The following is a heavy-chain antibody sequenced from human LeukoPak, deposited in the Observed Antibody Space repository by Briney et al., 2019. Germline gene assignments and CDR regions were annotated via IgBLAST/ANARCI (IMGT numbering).Heavy chain of an antibody. CDR3: ASSGPYCSGGSCGVDY. CDR1: GFTFCSYW. Sequence: GGSLRLSCAASGFTFCSYWMHWVRQAPGKGLVWVSRINSDGSSISYADSVKGRFTISRDNAKNTLYLQMNSLRAEDTAVYYCASSGPYCSGGSCGVDYWGQGTLVTVSS. D-gene: IGHD2-15*01. V-gene: IGHV3-74*01. CDR2: INSDGSSI. J-gene: IGHJ4*02.